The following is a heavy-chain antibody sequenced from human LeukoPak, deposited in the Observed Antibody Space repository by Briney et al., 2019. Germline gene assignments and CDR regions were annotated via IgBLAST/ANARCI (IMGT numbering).Heavy chain of an antibody. D-gene: IGHD3-10*02. V-gene: IGHV4-34*01. J-gene: IGHJ4*02. Sequence: PSETLSLTCAVYGGSFSGYYWSWIRQPPGKGLEWIGEINHSGSTNYNPSLKSRVTISVDTSKNQFSLKLRSVTAADTAVYYCARRVRGVNDYWGQGTLVTVSS. CDR3: ARRVRGVNDY. CDR1: GGSFSGYY. CDR2: INHSGST.